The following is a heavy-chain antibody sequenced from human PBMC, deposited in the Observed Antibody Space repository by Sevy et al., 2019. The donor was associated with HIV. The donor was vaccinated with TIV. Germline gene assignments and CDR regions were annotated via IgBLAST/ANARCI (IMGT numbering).Heavy chain of an antibody. V-gene: IGHV1-2*06. J-gene: IGHJ6*02. CDR1: GYTFTGYY. Sequence: ASVKVSCKASGYTFTGYYMHWVRQAPGQGLEWMGRINPNSGGTNYAQKFQGRVTMTRDTSISTAYMELRSLRSDDTAVYYCARKRITIFGVVTPGGMDVWGQGTTVTVSS. CDR2: INPNSGGT. D-gene: IGHD3-3*01. CDR3: ARKRITIFGVVTPGGMDV.